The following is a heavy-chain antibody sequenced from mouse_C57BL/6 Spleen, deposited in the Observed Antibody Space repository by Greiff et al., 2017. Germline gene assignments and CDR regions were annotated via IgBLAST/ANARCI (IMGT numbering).Heavy chain of an antibody. CDR3: AAPPGRAYYFDY. CDR2: LDPEDGET. Sequence: EVQGVESGAELVKPGASVKLSCTASGFNIKDYYMHWVKQRPEQGLEWIGRLDPEDGETKYAPKFQGKATITADTSSNTAYLQLSSLTSEDTAVYYCAAPPGRAYYFDYWGQGTTLTVSS. D-gene: IGHD3-1*01. CDR1: GFNIKDYY. V-gene: IGHV14-2*01. J-gene: IGHJ2*01.